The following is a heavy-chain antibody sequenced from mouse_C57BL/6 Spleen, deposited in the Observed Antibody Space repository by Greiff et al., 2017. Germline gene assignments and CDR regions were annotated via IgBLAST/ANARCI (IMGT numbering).Heavy chain of an antibody. J-gene: IGHJ4*01. CDR2: IYPSDSET. V-gene: IGHV1-61*01. CDR1: GYTFTSYW. D-gene: IGHD2-12*01. CDR3: SRLDYYTSAMDY. Sequence: VQLQQPGAELVRPGSSVKLSCKASGYTFTSYWMDWVKQRPGQGLEWIGNIYPSDSETHYNQKFKDKATLTVDKSSSKAYMQLRSLTSEDSAVYYCSRLDYYTSAMDYWGQGTSVTVSS.